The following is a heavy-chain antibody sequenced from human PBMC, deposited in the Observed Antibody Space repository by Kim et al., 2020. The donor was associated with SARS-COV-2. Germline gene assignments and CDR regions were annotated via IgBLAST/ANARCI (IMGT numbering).Heavy chain of an antibody. V-gene: IGHV4-30-2*04. D-gene: IGHD2-15*01. Sequence: PALRSRVTIAVDKSENHFSMKMSSVTAADTAVYYCARGSALGWTSIHFDYWGQGTLVTVSS. CDR3: ARGSALGWTSIHFDY. J-gene: IGHJ4*02.